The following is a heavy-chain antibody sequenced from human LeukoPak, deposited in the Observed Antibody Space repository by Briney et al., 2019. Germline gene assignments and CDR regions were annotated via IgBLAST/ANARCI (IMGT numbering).Heavy chain of an antibody. Sequence: SVKVSCKASGGTFGSYTISWVRQAPGQGLEWMGGIIPIFGTASYAQKFQGRVTITADESTSTAYMELSSLRSEDTAVYYCARQGYCTNGVCYSWFDPWGQGTLVTVSS. V-gene: IGHV1-69*13. CDR2: IIPIFGTA. CDR1: GGTFGSYT. J-gene: IGHJ5*02. CDR3: ARQGYCTNGVCYSWFDP. D-gene: IGHD2-8*01.